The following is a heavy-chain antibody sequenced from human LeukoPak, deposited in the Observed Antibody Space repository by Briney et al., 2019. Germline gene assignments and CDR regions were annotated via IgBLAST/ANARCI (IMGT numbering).Heavy chain of an antibody. J-gene: IGHJ4*02. Sequence: GASVKVSCKASGYTFTGNYMHWVRQAPGQGLEWMGWINPNSGGTNYAQKFQGRVTMTRDTSISTAYMELSRLRSDDTAAYYCARVTGSGAAKTFDYWGQGTLVTVSS. CDR3: ARVTGSGAAKTFDY. V-gene: IGHV1-2*02. D-gene: IGHD1-26*01. CDR2: INPNSGGT. CDR1: GYTFTGNY.